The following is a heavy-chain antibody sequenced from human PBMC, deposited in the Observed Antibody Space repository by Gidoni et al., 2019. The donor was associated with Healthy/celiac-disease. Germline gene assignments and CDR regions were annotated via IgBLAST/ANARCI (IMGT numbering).Heavy chain of an antibody. CDR3: ARLHYEDIVVVVAAFDY. CDR1: GGSISSSSYY. D-gene: IGHD2-15*01. Sequence: QLQLQESGPGLVKPSETLSLTCTVSGGSISSSSYYWGWIRQPPGKGLEWIGSIYYRGSTYYNPSLKSRVTISVDTSKNQFSLKLSSVTAADTAVYYCARLHYEDIVVVVAAFDYWGQGTLVTVSS. J-gene: IGHJ4*02. CDR2: IYYRGST. V-gene: IGHV4-39*01.